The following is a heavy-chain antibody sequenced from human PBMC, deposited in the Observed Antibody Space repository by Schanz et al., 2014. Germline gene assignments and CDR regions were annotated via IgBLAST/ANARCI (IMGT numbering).Heavy chain of an antibody. D-gene: IGHD6-19*01. CDR3: ARGGYSSGWYDRDIAHFDY. Sequence: QVQLVQSGAEVKKPGSSMKVSCKASGGTFSTYTISWVRQAPGQGLEWMGRIIPSLGLAKYEQKFQGRVTITADKSTSTASMELSSLRSEDTAVYYCARGGYSSGWYDRDIAHFDYWGQGTLVTVSS. V-gene: IGHV1-69*02. CDR1: GGTFSTYT. CDR2: IIPSLGLA. J-gene: IGHJ4*02.